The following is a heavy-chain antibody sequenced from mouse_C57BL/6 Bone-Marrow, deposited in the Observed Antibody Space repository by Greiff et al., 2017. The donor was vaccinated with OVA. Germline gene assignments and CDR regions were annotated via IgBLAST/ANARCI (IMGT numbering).Heavy chain of an antibody. Sequence: EVQLQQSGAELVRPGASVKLSCTASGFNIKDDYMHWVKQRPEQGLEWIGWIDPENGDTEYASKFQGKATLTADTSSNTAYLQLSSLTSEDPAVDDCTSSTTVVAGDWYVDYWGTGTTVTVSS. CDR2: IDPENGDT. CDR1: GFNIKDDY. V-gene: IGHV14-4*01. D-gene: IGHD1-1*01. J-gene: IGHJ1*03. CDR3: TSSTTVVAGDWYVDY.